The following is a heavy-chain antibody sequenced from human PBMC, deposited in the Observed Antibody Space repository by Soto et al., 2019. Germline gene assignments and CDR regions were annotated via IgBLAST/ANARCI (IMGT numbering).Heavy chain of an antibody. Sequence: SPTLSLPCAISGDSVSSNSAAWNWIRQSPSRGLEWLGRTYYRSKWYNDYAVSVKSRITINPDTSKNQLSLQLNSVTPEDTAVYYCARDPRYSYGPTYYYYYGMDVWGQGTTVTVSS. CDR1: GDSVSSNSAA. CDR2: TYYRSKWYN. D-gene: IGHD5-18*01. CDR3: ARDPRYSYGPTYYYYYGMDV. V-gene: IGHV6-1*01. J-gene: IGHJ6*02.